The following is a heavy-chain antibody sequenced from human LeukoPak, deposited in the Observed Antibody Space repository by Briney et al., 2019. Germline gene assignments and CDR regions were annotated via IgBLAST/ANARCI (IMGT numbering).Heavy chain of an antibody. J-gene: IGHJ4*02. CDR2: INAYDNT. V-gene: IGHV1-3*01. Sequence: ASVKVSCKASGYTFATYAIHWVRQAPGQRLEWMGWINAYDNTKYSQKFQGRVTFTRDTSASTAYMELSSLRSEDTAVYYCARVPSDDCFDYWGQGTLVTVSA. CDR3: ARVPSDDCFDY. CDR1: GYTFATYA.